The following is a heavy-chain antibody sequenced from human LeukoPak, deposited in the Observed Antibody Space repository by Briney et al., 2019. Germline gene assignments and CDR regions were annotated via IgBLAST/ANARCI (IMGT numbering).Heavy chain of an antibody. Sequence: GESLKISCKGSGYTFTSFWIGWVRQMPGKGLEWMGIIYPGDSDTRYSSSFQGQVTISADKSISTAYLQWSSPKASDTAMYYCARRLSSTPLYDFWGQGTLVTVSS. CDR2: IYPGDSDT. CDR1: GYTFTSFW. J-gene: IGHJ4*02. CDR3: ARRLSSTPLYDF. D-gene: IGHD2-2*01. V-gene: IGHV5-51*01.